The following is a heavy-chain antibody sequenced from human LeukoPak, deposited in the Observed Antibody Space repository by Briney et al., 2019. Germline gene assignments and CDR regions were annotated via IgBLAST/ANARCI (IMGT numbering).Heavy chain of an antibody. Sequence: PGGSLRLSCSASGFTFSRYAMHWVRQAPGKGLEYVSAISSNGGSTYYADSVKGRFTISRDNSKNTLYLQMNSLRAEDTAVYYCARDSYSYGMDVWGQGTTVTVSS. J-gene: IGHJ6*02. V-gene: IGHV3-64*04. CDR3: ARDSYSYGMDV. CDR1: GFTFSRYA. CDR2: ISSNGGST.